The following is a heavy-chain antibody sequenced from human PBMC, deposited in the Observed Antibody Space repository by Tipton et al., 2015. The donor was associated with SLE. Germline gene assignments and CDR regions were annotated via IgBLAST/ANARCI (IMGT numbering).Heavy chain of an antibody. D-gene: IGHD2-8*01. CDR1: GGSLGGHY. V-gene: IGHV4-34*01. Sequence: TLSLTCAVYGGSLGGHYWSWIRQSPGKGLECIGESNDSGKTNYNPALKSRATISVDTSKNQFSLRLTSVTAADTAVYYCARFSVYGGYYYGMDVWGQGTTVAVSS. CDR3: ARFSVYGGYYYGMDV. CDR2: SNDSGKT. J-gene: IGHJ6*02.